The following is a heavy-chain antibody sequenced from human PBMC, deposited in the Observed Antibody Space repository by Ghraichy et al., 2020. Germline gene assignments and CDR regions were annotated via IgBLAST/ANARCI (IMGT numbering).Heavy chain of an antibody. J-gene: IGHJ2*01. CDR2: IKQDGSEK. D-gene: IGHD3-22*01. V-gene: IGHV3-7*03. CDR3: ARDRYYYDSSGYYGSYWYFDL. CDR1: GFTFSSYW. Sequence: GGSLRLSCAASGFTFSSYWMSWVRQAPGKGLEWVANIKQDGSEKYYVDSVKGRFTISRDNAKNSLYLQMNSLRAEDTAVYYCARDRYYYDSSGYYGSYWYFDLWGRGTLVTVSS.